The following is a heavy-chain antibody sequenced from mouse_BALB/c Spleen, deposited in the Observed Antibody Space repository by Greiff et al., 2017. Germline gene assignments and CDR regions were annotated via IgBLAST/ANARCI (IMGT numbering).Heavy chain of an antibody. V-gene: IGHV1-87*01. CDR1: GYTFTSYW. J-gene: IGHJ2*01. Sequence: QVQLKESGAELARPGASVKLSCKASGYTFTSYWMQWVKQRPGQGLEWIGAIYPGDGATRYTQKFKGKATLTADKSSSTAYMQLSSLASEDSAVYYCARGAIDYWGQGTTLTVSA. CDR3: ARGAIDY. CDR2: IYPGDGAT.